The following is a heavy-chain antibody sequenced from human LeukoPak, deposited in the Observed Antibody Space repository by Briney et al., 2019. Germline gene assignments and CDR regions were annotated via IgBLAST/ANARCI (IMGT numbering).Heavy chain of an antibody. V-gene: IGHV3-23*01. CDR1: GFTFSSYS. D-gene: IGHD6-13*01. CDR2: ISGSGGST. CDR3: AKGTAGEAFDI. J-gene: IGHJ3*02. Sequence: GGSLRLSCAASGFTFSSYSMNWVRQAPGKGLEWVSAISGSGGSTYYADSVKGRFTISRDNSKNTLYLQTNSLRAEDTAVYYCAKGTAGEAFDIWGQGTMVTVSS.